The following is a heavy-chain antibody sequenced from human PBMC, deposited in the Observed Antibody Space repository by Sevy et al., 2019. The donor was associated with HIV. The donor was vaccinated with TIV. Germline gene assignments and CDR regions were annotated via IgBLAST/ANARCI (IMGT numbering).Heavy chain of an antibody. CDR2: ISGSGTRT. J-gene: IGHJ6*02. D-gene: IGHD6-19*01. CDR1: GFSFDSYG. V-gene: IGHV3-23*01. CDR3: AKATAVAGTYYYYYGMDV. Sequence: GGSLRLSCAVSGFSFDSYGMTWVRQAPGKGLEWVSGISGSGTRTYYADSVKGRFSISRDNSKNRLYLQMNSLRSEDTAIYYCAKATAVAGTYYYYYGMDVWGQGTTVTVSS.